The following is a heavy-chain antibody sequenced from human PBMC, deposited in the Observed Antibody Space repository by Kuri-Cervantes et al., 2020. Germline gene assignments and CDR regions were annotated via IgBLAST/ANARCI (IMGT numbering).Heavy chain of an antibody. J-gene: IGHJ6*03. V-gene: IGHV3-30*03. CDR1: GFTFSTYG. D-gene: IGHD2-15*01. CDR2: IASDGRYK. Sequence: GESLKISCAASGFTFSTYGMHWVRQAPGKGLEWVAVIASDGRYKYNAKSVKGRFTISRDNSKNTVYLQMNSLRAEDTAVYYCAALGYCSGGSCYGYYYYYYMDVWGKGTTVTVSS. CDR3: AALGYCSGGSCYGYYYYYYMDV.